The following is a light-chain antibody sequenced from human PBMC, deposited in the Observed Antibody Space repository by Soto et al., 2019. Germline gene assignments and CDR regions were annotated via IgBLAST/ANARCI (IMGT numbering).Light chain of an antibody. CDR2: SAS. CDR1: RSVGNN. J-gene: IGKJ4*01. V-gene: IGKV3-15*01. Sequence: SCRASRSVGNNLAWYQQIPGQPPRLLIHSASTRATGIAGRFSGSGSDTEFTLTISSLQPEDFATYYCQQLNNYPLTFGGGTKVDIK. CDR3: QQLNNYPLT.